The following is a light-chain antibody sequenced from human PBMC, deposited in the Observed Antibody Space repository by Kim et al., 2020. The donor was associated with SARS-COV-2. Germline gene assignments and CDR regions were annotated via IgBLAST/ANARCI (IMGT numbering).Light chain of an antibody. CDR1: SSDVGGYNY. Sequence: QSVTISCTGTSSDVGGYNYVSWYQQHPGKAPKLMIYEVSKRPSGVPDRFSGSKSGNTASLTVSGLQAEDEADYYCSSYAGSNNFEVFGTGTKVNVL. CDR2: EVS. J-gene: IGLJ1*01. CDR3: SSYAGSNNFEV. V-gene: IGLV2-8*01.